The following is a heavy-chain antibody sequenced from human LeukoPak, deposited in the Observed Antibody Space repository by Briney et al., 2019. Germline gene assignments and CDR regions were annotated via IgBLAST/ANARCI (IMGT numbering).Heavy chain of an antibody. CDR1: GYTFTCYH. D-gene: IGHD6-13*01. Sequence: GASVKVSCKASGYTFTCYHIHWVRQAPGQGREWMGRINPYSGDTNFAQKFQGRVTMTRDTSITTAYMDLSSLTPDDTAVYFCARDQGSLTRSWYTGYWGQGTQVTVSS. V-gene: IGHV1-2*06. J-gene: IGHJ4*02. CDR2: INPYSGDT. CDR3: ARDQGSLTRSWYTGY.